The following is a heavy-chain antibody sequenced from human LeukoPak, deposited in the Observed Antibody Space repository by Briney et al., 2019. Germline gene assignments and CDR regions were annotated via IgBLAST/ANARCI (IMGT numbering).Heavy chain of an antibody. D-gene: IGHD2-2*01. V-gene: IGHV4-30-4*08. CDR2: NYYSGST. J-gene: IGHJ5*02. Sequence: SETLSPTCTVSGGSISSGDYYWSWIRQPPGKGLEWIGYNYYSGSTYYNPSLKSRVTISVDTSKNQFSLKLSSVTAADTAVYYCARDLRGIVVVPGQGGYNWFDPWGQGTLVTVSS. CDR1: GGSISSGDYY. CDR3: ARDLRGIVVVPGQGGYNWFDP.